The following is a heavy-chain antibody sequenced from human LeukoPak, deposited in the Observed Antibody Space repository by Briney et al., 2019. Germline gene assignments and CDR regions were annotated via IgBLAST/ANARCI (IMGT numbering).Heavy chain of an antibody. CDR3: ARVWYGSGSLYYYYYYMDV. CDR1: GFTVSSNY. V-gene: IGHV3-66*01. CDR2: IYSGGRT. D-gene: IGHD3-10*01. Sequence: GGSLRLSCAASGFTVSSNYMSWVRQAPGKGLEWVSVIYSGGRTYYADSVKGRFTISRDNSKNTLYLQMNSLRAEDTAVYYCARVWYGSGSLYYYYYYMDVWGKGTTVTISS. J-gene: IGHJ6*03.